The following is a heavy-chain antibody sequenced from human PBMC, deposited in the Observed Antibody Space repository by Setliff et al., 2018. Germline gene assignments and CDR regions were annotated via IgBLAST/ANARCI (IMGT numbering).Heavy chain of an antibody. CDR2: ISPVGST. J-gene: IGHJ4*02. Sequence: PSETLSLTCGVYGGGGSFSNYYWSWIHQPPGKGLEWIGEISPVGSTNYNPSLRSRVTMSLDASKNRFSLNLTSVTAADTAVYFCATSGFCSSGSCYSFDDWGQGALVTVS. CDR1: GGGGSFSNYY. CDR3: ATSGFCSSGSCYSFDD. D-gene: IGHD2-15*01. V-gene: IGHV4-34*01.